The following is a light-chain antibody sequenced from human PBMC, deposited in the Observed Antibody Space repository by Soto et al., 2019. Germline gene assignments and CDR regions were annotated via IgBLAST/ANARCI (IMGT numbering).Light chain of an antibody. Sequence: QSALTQPRSVSGSPGQSVTISCTGSSGDVGGYNYVSWYQQHPGKAPKLIIFDVNKRPSGVPDRFSGSKSGNTASLTISGLQAEDEADYYCCSYADSYSWVFGGGTKLTVL. CDR3: CSYADSYSWV. CDR1: SGDVGGYNY. J-gene: IGLJ3*02. CDR2: DVN. V-gene: IGLV2-11*01.